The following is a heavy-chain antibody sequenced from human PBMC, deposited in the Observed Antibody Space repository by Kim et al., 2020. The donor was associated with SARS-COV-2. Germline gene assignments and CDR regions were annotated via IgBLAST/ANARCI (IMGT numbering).Heavy chain of an antibody. V-gene: IGHV3-7*03. D-gene: IGHD7-27*01. CDR2: IKQDGSEK. CDR3: ARDLGSLDQGEADYFDY. J-gene: IGHJ4*02. Sequence: GGSLRLSCAASGFTFSSYWMSWVRQAPGKGLEWVANIKQDGSEKYYVDSVKGRFTISRDNAKNSLYLQMNSLRAEDTAVYYCARDLGSLDQGEADYFDYWGQGTLVTVSS. CDR1: GFTFSSYW.